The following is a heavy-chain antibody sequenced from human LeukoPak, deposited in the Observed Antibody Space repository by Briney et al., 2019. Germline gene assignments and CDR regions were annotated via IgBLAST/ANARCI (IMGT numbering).Heavy chain of an antibody. V-gene: IGHV4-34*01. CDR1: GGSFSGYY. CDR2: INHSGST. J-gene: IGHJ4*02. Sequence: SETLSLTCAVYGGSFSGYYRSWIRQPPGKGLEWIGEINHSGSTNYNPSLKSRVTMSVDTSKNQFSLKLSSVTAADTAVYYCARLTYYDYVWGSYRYYFDYWGQGTLVTVSS. CDR3: ARLTYYDYVWGSYRYYFDY. D-gene: IGHD3-16*02.